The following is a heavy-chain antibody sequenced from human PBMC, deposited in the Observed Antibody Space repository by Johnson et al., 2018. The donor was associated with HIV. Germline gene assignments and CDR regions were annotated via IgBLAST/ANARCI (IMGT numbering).Heavy chain of an antibody. J-gene: IGHJ3*02. CDR3: ARRARDTSTWLGGSLNAFDI. CDR2: MNWNGGST. CDR1: GFTFNDYG. V-gene: IGHV3-20*04. D-gene: IGHD6-13*01. Sequence: VQLVESGGGLVQPGGSLRLSCAASGFTFNDYGMSWVRQPPGKGLEWVSGMNWNGGSTGYAESVKGRFTRSRDNAKNSRYLQMNTLRAEDTAVYYCARRARDTSTWLGGSLNAFDIWGQGTMVTVSS.